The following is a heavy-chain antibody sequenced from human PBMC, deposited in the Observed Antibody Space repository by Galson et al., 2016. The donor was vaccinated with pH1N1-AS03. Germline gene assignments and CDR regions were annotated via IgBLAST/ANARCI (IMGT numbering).Heavy chain of an antibody. V-gene: IGHV5-51*01. Sequence: QSGAEVKKPGESLKISCKGSGYTFSNYWIVWVRQMPGKGLEWMGIIYPGDSARYSPSFQGQVTISADKSLSTAYPQWSSLKASDTGIYYCARRDYNSSYLLPYNWLDPWGQGTLVTVSS. CDR3: ARRDYNSSYLLPYNWLDP. D-gene: IGHD6-13*01. CDR1: GYTFSNYW. J-gene: IGHJ5*02. CDR2: IYPGDSA.